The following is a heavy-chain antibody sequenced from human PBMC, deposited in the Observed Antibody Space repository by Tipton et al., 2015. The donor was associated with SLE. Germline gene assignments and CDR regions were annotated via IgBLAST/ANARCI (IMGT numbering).Heavy chain of an antibody. V-gene: IGHV3-21*01. D-gene: IGHD3-16*01. CDR2: ITGSSAYI. CDR3: TREPLYYDGRNYFSNYYFYMDV. Sequence: SLRLSCAGSGFTFRDYSMNWVRQAQGKGLEWGSSITGSSAYINYSDAGEGRFTVSRDNAKNSLYLQMNSLSSDETAVYYCTREPLYYDGRNYFSNYYFYMDVWGEWTTVTVSS. J-gene: IGHJ6*03. CDR1: GFTFRDYS.